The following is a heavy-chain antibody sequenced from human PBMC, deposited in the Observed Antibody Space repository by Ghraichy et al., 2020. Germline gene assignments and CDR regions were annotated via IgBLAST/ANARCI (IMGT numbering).Heavy chain of an antibody. D-gene: IGHD2-15*01. CDR1: GGSITSSDKY. CDR3: ARGADIEVVVGAYPYYGMDV. CDR2: VYYSGST. J-gene: IGHJ6*02. V-gene: IGHV4-39*01. Sequence: SETLSLTCLVSGGSITSSDKYWGWIRQAPGKGLEWLGSVYYSGSTFYNPSLNSRITISVDTSKNQFSLKVSSVTAADTAVYYCARGADIEVVVGAYPYYGMDVWGQGTTVIVSS.